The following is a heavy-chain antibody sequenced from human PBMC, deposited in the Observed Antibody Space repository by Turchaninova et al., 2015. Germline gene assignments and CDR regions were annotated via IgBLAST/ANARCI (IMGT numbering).Heavy chain of an antibody. Sequence: QVQLQQSGPGLVTPSQTRAPTCGISGDSVSSSRAAWNWIRQSPSKGLGWMGRTYYRSRWYNDYALSVKSRITINSDTSENQFSLRLNSVTPEDTAVYYCARGGTYFKGFEFWGQGALVTVSS. J-gene: IGHJ4*02. CDR3: ARGGTYFKGFEF. CDR2: TYYRSRWYN. CDR1: GDSVSSSRAA. V-gene: IGHV6-1*01. D-gene: IGHD1-26*01.